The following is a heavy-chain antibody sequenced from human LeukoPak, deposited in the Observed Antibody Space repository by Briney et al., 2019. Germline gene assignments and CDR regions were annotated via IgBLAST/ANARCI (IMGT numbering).Heavy chain of an antibody. CDR2: ISGSGSST. D-gene: IGHD2-2*01. J-gene: IGHJ4*02. CDR3: ARHVAVLPAPRNYYFDY. CDR1: GFTFSNFA. Sequence: GGSLRLSCAASGFTFSNFAMSWVRQAPGKGLEWVSSISGSGSSTYYADSVKGRFTISRDNSKNTLYLQMNSLRAEDTAVYYCARHVAVLPAPRNYYFDYWGQGILVTVSS. V-gene: IGHV3-23*01.